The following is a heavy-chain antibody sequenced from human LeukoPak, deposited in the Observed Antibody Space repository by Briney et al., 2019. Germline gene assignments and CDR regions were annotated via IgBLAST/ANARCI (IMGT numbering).Heavy chain of an antibody. D-gene: IGHD1-14*01. CDR3: AGARTGYLDY. CDR1: GGSISSYY. Sequence: SETLSLTCTVSGGSISSYYWSWIRQPPGKGLEWIGYIYYSGSTNYNPSLKSRVTISVDTSKNQFSLKLSSVTAADTAVYYCAGARTGYLDYWGQGTLVTVSS. V-gene: IGHV4-59*01. J-gene: IGHJ4*02. CDR2: IYYSGST.